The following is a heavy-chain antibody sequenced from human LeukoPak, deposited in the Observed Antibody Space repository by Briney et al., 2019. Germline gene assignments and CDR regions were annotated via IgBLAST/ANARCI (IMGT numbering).Heavy chain of an antibody. J-gene: IGHJ4*02. CDR1: GDSINSRNYY. V-gene: IGHV4-39*01. CDR3: ARSLQDIWSGYEAPRRPFDQ. D-gene: IGHD3-3*01. Sequence: PPETLSLTCTVSGDSINSRNYYWGWIRQPPGKGLEWIGSLYFTGSTYYNPSLKSRVTISLDTAKKQFSLKLISVTGADTAVYYCARSLQDIWSGYEAPRRPFDQWGRGTLVTVTS. CDR2: LYFTGST.